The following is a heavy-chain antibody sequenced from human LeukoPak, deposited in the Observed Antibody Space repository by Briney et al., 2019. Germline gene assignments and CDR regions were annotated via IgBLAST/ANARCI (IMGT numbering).Heavy chain of an antibody. CDR3: AREGNDRRAYLSY. CDR2: MNPNSGNT. J-gene: IGHJ4*02. CDR1: GYPFTSYD. V-gene: IGHV1-8*01. D-gene: IGHD3-22*01. Sequence: ASVKVSCKASGYPFTSYDIDWVRQGTGPGLEWMGWMNPNSGNTGYAKKFQGRVTMTRNTSISTAYMELSSLRSEDTAVYYCAREGNDRRAYLSYWGQGTLVTVSS.